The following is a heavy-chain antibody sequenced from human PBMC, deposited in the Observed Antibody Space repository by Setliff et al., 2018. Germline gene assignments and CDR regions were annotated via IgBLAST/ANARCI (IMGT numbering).Heavy chain of an antibody. J-gene: IGHJ4*02. CDR3: AKSFDSRGYYFPEY. CDR2: INSEGEFT. D-gene: IGHD3-3*01. Sequence: GGSLSLSCVASGFNFSNFGMHWVRQAPGKGLQHISTINSEGEFTSYANSVKGRFTVSRDNSKNTLYLQMGSLRAEDMGFYFCAKSFDSRGYYFPEYWGQGALVTVSS. CDR1: GFNFSNFG. V-gene: IGHV3-64*01.